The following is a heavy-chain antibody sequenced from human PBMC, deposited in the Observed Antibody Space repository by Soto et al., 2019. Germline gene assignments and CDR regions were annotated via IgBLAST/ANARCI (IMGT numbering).Heavy chain of an antibody. Sequence: EVQLVESGGGLVQPGESLRLSCAASGFTFSLYSMSWVRQAPGKGLEWVSYISRSSTGIHYADSVKGRFTISRDDATNSMHLQMNSMRDGDTAVYYCARAVTWGLDVWGQGTTVSISS. CDR3: ARAVTWGLDV. CDR2: ISRSSTGI. D-gene: IGHD3-10*01. CDR1: GFTFSLYS. V-gene: IGHV3-48*02. J-gene: IGHJ6*02.